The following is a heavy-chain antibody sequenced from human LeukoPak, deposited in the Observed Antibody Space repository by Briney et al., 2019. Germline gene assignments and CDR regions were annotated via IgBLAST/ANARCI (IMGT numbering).Heavy chain of an antibody. CDR2: IKDDESEI. Sequence: GGSLRLSCAASGFTFSSFGMGWVRQAPGKGLEWVSSIKDDESEIHYVDSVKGRFTISRDNARDLLYLQMNRLRAEDTAVYFCVRVTTNGSFDYWGQGSLVTVSS. V-gene: IGHV3-7*04. J-gene: IGHJ4*02. CDR1: GFTFSSFG. CDR3: VRVTTNGSFDY. D-gene: IGHD1-1*01.